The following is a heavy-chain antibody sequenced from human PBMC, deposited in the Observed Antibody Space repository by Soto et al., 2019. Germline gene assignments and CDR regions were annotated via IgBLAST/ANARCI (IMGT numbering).Heavy chain of an antibody. V-gene: IGHV1-8*01. CDR2: INPSSGNT. CDR1: GYTFTSYD. D-gene: IGHD6-13*01. J-gene: IGHJ1*01. CDR3: AMGYSSSWYVDYQH. Sequence: QVHLLQPGAEVKKPGASVKVSCKASGYTFTSYDINWVRQATGQGLEWMGWINPSSGNTGYVQKFQGRVTMTRNISISTSYMELSSLRSEDTAVYFCAMGYSSSWYVDYQHWGQGTQVIVSS.